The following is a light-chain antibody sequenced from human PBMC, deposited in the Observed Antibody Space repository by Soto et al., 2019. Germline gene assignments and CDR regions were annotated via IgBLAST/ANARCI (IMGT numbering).Light chain of an antibody. CDR3: QQYNNWPLT. CDR2: GAS. Sequence: EGGMTQSPATLSVSPGERATLFCRASHSVSDNVAWYQQKPGQAPRLLISGASTRATGIPARFSGSGSGTEFTVTISSLQSEDFAVYFCQQYNNWPLTFGGGTKVDIK. V-gene: IGKV3D-15*01. CDR1: HSVSDN. J-gene: IGKJ4*01.